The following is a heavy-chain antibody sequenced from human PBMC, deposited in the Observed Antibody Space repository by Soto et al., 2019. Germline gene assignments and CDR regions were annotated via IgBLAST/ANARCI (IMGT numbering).Heavy chain of an antibody. CDR2: RYYSGST. Sequence: PSETLSRTCTVSGGSVSSGIYYWSGIRQPPGKGLEWIGYRYYSGSTNYNPSPKSRVTISVDTSKNQFSLKLSSVTAADTAVYYCAREYSSSSSFDYWGQGTLVTVSS. V-gene: IGHV4-61*01. J-gene: IGHJ4*02. CDR1: GGSVSSGIYY. D-gene: IGHD6-6*01. CDR3: AREYSSSSSFDY.